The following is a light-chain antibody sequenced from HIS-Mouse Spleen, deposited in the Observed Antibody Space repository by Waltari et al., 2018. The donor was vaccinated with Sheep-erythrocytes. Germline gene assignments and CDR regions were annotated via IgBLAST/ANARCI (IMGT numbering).Light chain of an antibody. CDR2: QDS. CDR1: KLGDKY. Sequence: SYELTQPPSVSVSPGQTASITCSGDKLGDKYACWYQQKPGQSPVLVISQDSKRPSGIPERFSGSNSGNTATLTISGTQAMDEADYYCQAWDSSWVFGGGTKLTVL. V-gene: IGLV3-1*01. J-gene: IGLJ3*02. CDR3: QAWDSSWV.